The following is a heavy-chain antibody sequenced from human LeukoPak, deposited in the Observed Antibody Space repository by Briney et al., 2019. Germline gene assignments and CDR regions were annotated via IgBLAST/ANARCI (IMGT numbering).Heavy chain of an antibody. CDR1: GYTFTGYY. J-gene: IGHJ4*02. V-gene: IGHV1-2*02. CDR3: ASYSSGRKNYFDY. D-gene: IGHD6-19*01. Sequence: ASVKVSCKASGYTFTGYYMHWVRQAPGQGLEWMGWVNPNSGGTNYAQKFQGRVTMIRDTSISTAYMELSRLRSDDTAVYYCASYSSGRKNYFDYWGQGTLVTVSS. CDR2: VNPNSGGT.